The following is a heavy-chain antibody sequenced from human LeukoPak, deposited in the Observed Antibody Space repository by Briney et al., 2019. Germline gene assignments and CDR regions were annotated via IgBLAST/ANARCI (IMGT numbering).Heavy chain of an antibody. D-gene: IGHD4-17*01. J-gene: IGHJ4*02. CDR1: GFTFSKYA. Sequence: GGSLRLSCAASGFTFSKYAMSWVRQAPGKGLEWVSAISPSDGNTFYADSVKGRFTISRDNSKNTLSLQMNSLRAEDTAVYYCAKDSSVPYGITDWGQGTLVTVSS. CDR2: ISPSDGNT. CDR3: AKDSSVPYGITD. V-gene: IGHV3-23*01.